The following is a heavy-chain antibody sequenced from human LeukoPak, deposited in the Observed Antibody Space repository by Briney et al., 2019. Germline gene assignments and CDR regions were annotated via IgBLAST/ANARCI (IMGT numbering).Heavy chain of an antibody. CDR3: ARDPGAFPYFFDS. J-gene: IGHJ4*02. V-gene: IGHV3-23*01. CDR1: GFTFSSYA. Sequence: PGGSLRLSCAASGFTFSSYAMSWVRQAPGKGLEWVSAISGSGGSTYYADSVKGRFTISRDNSKNTLYLQMNSLRAEDTAVYFCARDPGAFPYFFDSWGQGTLVTVSS. CDR2: ISGSGGST. D-gene: IGHD4/OR15-4a*01.